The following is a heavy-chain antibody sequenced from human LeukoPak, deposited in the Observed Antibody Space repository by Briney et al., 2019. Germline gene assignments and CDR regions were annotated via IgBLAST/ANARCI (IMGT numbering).Heavy chain of an antibody. D-gene: IGHD6-13*01. CDR2: INHSGST. J-gene: IGHJ3*02. CDR3: ARRVSSSRGGHDAFDI. V-gene: IGHV4-34*01. Sequence: PSETLSLTCAVYGGSFSGYYWSWIRQPPGKGLEWIGEINHSGSTNYNPSLKSRVTISVDTSKNQFSLKLSSVTAADTAVYYCARRVSSSRGGHDAFDIWGQGTMVTVSS. CDR1: GGSFSGYY.